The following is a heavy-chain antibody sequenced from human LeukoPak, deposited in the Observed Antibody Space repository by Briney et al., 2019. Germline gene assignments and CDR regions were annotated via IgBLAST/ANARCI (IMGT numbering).Heavy chain of an antibody. CDR3: ARDPHYYDSSDYYSRASDY. CDR2: INSDGSST. Sequence: GGSLRLSCAASGFTFSSYWMHWVRQAPGKGLVWVSRINSDGSSTSYADSVKGRFTISRDNAKNTLYLQMNSLRAEDTAVYYCARDPHYYDSSDYYSRASDYWGQGTLVTVSS. D-gene: IGHD3-22*01. CDR1: GFTFSSYW. V-gene: IGHV3-74*01. J-gene: IGHJ4*02.